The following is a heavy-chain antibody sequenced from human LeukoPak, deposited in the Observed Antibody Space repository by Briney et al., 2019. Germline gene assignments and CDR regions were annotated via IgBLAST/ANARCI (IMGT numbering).Heavy chain of an antibody. CDR3: ARDARITMVRGVMFRSRLDWFDP. J-gene: IGHJ5*02. Sequence: ASVKVSCKASDYTFTSYGITWVRQAPGQGLEWMGWITPYYGNTNYAQKFQGRATLTTDTSTNTAYMEVTSLRSDDTAVYYCARDARITMVRGVMFRSRLDWFDPWGQGTLVTVSS. D-gene: IGHD3-10*01. CDR2: ITPYYGNT. V-gene: IGHV1-18*01. CDR1: DYTFTSYG.